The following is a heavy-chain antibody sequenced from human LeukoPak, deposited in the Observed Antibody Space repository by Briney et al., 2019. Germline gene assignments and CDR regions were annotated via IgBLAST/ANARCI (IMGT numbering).Heavy chain of an antibody. CDR3: ARGRDGRSSNYYYYMDV. V-gene: IGHV3-30*02. CDR2: IPCDGSNR. J-gene: IGHJ6*03. D-gene: IGHD6-6*01. CDR1: GFTFTNYG. Sequence: GGTLRISCEASGFTFTNYGMHWVRQAPGKGLERVASIPCDGSNRYYADSMTSLFTTSRDNSKDTLYLQMNSVRAEDTTVYYCARGRDGRSSNYYYYMDVWGKGTTVTVSS.